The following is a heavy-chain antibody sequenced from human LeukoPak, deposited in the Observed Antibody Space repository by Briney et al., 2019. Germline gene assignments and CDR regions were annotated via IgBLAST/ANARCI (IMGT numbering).Heavy chain of an antibody. D-gene: IGHD3-9*01. CDR2: TSYSGST. Sequence: AETLSLTCSVSDGSIRRYYWSWIRQSPGKGLEWIGFTSYSGSTKYNPSLKSRVTISLEASMDQVSLNVSSVTAADTAVYYCASRPPGDWLNAFDVWGQGIMVTVSS. V-gene: IGHV4-59*01. CDR1: DGSIRRYY. J-gene: IGHJ3*01. CDR3: ASRPPGDWLNAFDV.